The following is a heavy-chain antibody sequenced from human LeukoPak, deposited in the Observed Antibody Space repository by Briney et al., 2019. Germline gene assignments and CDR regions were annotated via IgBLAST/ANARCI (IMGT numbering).Heavy chain of an antibody. CDR2: ISPYNGNT. D-gene: IGHD3-22*01. J-gene: IGHJ4*02. CDR3: ARGGYDRGYDY. V-gene: IGHV1-18*01. CDR1: DYTFTSYG. Sequence: ASVNVSCKASDYTFTSYGITWVRQAPGQGLEWMGWISPYNGNTNYAQKLQGRVTMTTHTSTSTAYMELRSLRSDDTAVYYCARGGYDRGYDYWGQGTLVTVSS.